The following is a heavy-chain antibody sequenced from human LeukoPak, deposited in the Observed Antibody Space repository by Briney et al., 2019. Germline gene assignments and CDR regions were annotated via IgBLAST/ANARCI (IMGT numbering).Heavy chain of an antibody. CDR2: IYYSGST. J-gene: IGHJ3*02. CDR1: GGSISSSSYY. V-gene: IGHV4-39*01. Sequence: SETLSLTCTVSGGSISSSSYYWGWIRQPPGKGLEWIGSIYYSGSTYYNPSLKSRVTIPVDTSKNQFSLKLSSVTAADTAVYYCARQSMVRGVTDAFDIWGQGTMVTVSS. D-gene: IGHD3-10*01. CDR3: ARQSMVRGVTDAFDI.